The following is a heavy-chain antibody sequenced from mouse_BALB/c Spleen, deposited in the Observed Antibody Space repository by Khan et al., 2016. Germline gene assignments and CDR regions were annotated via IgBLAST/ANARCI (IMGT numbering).Heavy chain of an antibody. Sequence: EVELVEPGGDLVQPGGSLRLSCAPSGFTFTDYYMSWARQPPGKALEWLGFIRHKANGYTTEYSASVKGRFTISRDTSQSILYLQMNTRRAVDSATYDSARDGYYPYAMDYWGQGTSITVSS. J-gene: IGHJ4*01. D-gene: IGHD2-3*01. CDR3: ARDGYYPYAMDY. CDR1: GFTFTDYY. V-gene: IGHV7-3*02. CDR2: IRHKANGYTT.